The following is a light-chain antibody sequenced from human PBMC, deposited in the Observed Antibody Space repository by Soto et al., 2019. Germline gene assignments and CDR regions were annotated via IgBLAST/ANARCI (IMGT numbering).Light chain of an antibody. J-gene: IGKJ1*01. CDR2: GAS. CDR3: QQYGSSGT. CDR1: QSISSH. Sequence: VRTQSPATLSVPPGASATLSCRASQSISSHLAWYQQKPGQAPSLLIYGASTRATGSPARFSGTGSGTDFTLTIRRLEPEDFAVYDCQQYGSSGTFCPATKVDIK. V-gene: IGKV3-15*01.